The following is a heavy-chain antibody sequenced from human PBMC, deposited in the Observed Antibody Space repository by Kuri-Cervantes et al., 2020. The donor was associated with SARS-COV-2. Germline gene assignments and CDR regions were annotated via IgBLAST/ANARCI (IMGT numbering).Heavy chain of an antibody. CDR3: ARGGGRYSGSYHYYYYMDV. CDR2: ISYDGSNK. CDR1: GFTFSSYA. J-gene: IGHJ6*03. Sequence: LSLTCAASGFTFSSYAMHWVRQAPGKGLEWVAVISYDGSNKYYADSVKGRFTISRDNSKNTLYLQMNSLRAEDTAVYYCARGGGRYSGSYHYYYYMDVWGKGTTVTVSS. V-gene: IGHV3-30-3*01. D-gene: IGHD1-26*01.